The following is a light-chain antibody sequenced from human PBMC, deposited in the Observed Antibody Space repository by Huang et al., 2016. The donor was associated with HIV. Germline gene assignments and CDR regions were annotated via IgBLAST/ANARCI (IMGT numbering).Light chain of an antibody. V-gene: IGKV3-11*01. CDR3: QHRGT. CDR2: DAS. J-gene: IGKJ1*01. Sequence: EIVLTQSPATLSLPPGDTATLSCRASQSMSDYFAWYQQKPGQAPRLLIFDASNRATGIPPRFSGSGSGTDFTLTISSLEPDDFAVYYCQHRGTFGQGTKVEVK. CDR1: QSMSDY.